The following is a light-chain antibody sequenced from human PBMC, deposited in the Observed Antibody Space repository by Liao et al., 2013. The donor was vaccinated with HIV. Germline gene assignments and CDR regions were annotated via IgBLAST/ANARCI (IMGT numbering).Light chain of an antibody. V-gene: IGLV3-1*01. J-gene: IGLJ2*01. CDR3: QAWDSSSVV. Sequence: SDELTQSPSVSVSPGQTASISCSGDKVGGVNMLPGISRSQATSPVLVIYQDSKRPSGIPERFSGSNSGNTATLTISGTQAMDEADYYCQAWDSSSVVFGGGTEXDRP. CDR2: QDS. CDR1: KVGGVN.